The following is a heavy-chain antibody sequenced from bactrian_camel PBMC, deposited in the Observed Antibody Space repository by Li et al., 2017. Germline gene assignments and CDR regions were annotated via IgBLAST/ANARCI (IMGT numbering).Heavy chain of an antibody. V-gene: IGHV3S57*01. D-gene: IGHD1*01. Sequence: VQLVESGGGSVKAGESLKLSCVAFGGTYSSYRSYCMAWFRQAPGKEREGVAAIGMDGRTSAADSVKGRFSISKDNAKNTLYLQMDNLQPEDTAMYYCTAAIFYERWRLRAPDFGYWGQGTQVTVS. CDR2: IGMDGRT. J-gene: IGHJ6*01. CDR3: TAAIFYERWRLRAPDFGY. CDR1: GGTYSSYRSYC.